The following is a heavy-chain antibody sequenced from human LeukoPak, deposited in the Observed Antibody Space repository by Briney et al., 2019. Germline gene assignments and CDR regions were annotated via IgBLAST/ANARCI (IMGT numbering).Heavy chain of an antibody. CDR1: RYTFTNYA. J-gene: IGHJ4*02. CDR2: INTNTGNP. CDR3: AREETITVAGTGFDY. D-gene: IGHD6-19*01. V-gene: IGHV7-4-1*02. Sequence: ASVKVSCKASRYTFTNYAMNWVRQAPGQGLEWMRWINTNTGNPTYAQGFTGRFVFSLDTSVSTAYLQISSLQAEDTAVYYCAREETITVAGTGFDYWGQGTLVTVSS.